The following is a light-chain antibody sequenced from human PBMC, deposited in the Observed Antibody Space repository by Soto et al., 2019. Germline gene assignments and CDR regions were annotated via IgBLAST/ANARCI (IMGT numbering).Light chain of an antibody. Sequence: EIVLTQSPATLSVSPGERATLSCRASQSVARNLAWYQQKPGQSPSLLIYNVSTRATGLPPRFSGGGSGTEFTLTISSLQSDDFALYYCQNYNTWPLTFGGGTKVEI. CDR1: QSVARN. J-gene: IGKJ4*01. CDR2: NVS. V-gene: IGKV3-15*01. CDR3: QNYNTWPLT.